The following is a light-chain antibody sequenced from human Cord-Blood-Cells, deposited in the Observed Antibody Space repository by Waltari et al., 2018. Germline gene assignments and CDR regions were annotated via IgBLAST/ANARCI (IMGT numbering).Light chain of an antibody. CDR3: CSYAGSSTWV. Sequence: QSALTQPRSVSGSPGQSITISCTGTSSDVGSYNLVSWYQQHPGKAPKLMIYEGSKRPSGVSNRFSGSKSGNTASLTISRLQAEDEADYYCCSYAGSSTWVFGGGTKLTVL. J-gene: IGLJ3*02. V-gene: IGLV2-23*01. CDR1: SSDVGSYNL. CDR2: EGS.